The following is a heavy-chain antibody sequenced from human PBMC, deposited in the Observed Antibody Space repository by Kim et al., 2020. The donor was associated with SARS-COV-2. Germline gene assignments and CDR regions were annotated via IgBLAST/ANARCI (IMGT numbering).Heavy chain of an antibody. Sequence: GGSLRLSCTASGFTFGDYAMSWFRQAPGKGLEWVGFIRSKAYGGTTEYAASVKGRFTISRDDSKSIAYLQMNSLKTEDTAVYYCTRDRPAEYNWNYVGDRDYWGQGTLVTVSS. CDR3: TRDRPAEYNWNYVGDRDY. CDR1: GFTFGDYA. D-gene: IGHD1-7*01. CDR2: IRSKAYGGTT. J-gene: IGHJ4*02. V-gene: IGHV3-49*03.